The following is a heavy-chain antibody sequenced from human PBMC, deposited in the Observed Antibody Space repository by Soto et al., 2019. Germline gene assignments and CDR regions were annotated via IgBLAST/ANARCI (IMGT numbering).Heavy chain of an antibody. CDR3: ARGGTTNYYDSSASSHYCDY. CDR2: ISPKTGGT. V-gene: IGHV1-2*02. Sequence: GASVEVSCKASGYTFTDYYIQWVRQAPGEGLELMGWISPKTGGTNYAQKFQGRVTMTRDTSINTGYMELSSLRSDDTAVYYCARGGTTNYYDSSASSHYCDYWGQGPQMTFYS. D-gene: IGHD3-22*01. J-gene: IGHJ4*02. CDR1: GYTFTDYY.